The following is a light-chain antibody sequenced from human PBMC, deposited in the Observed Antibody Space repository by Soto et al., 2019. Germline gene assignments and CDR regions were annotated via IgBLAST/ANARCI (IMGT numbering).Light chain of an antibody. J-gene: IGLJ1*01. CDR1: SSNIGRNT. CDR3: ASWDNSLNGYV. CDR2: SNN. V-gene: IGLV1-44*01. Sequence: QSVLTQPPSASGTPGQRVTSSCSGSSSNIGRNTVSWYQQLPGTAPKLLIYSNNERPSGVPDRFSGSKSGTSASLAISGLQFEDEAGYYCASWDNSLNGYVFGAGTKVTVL.